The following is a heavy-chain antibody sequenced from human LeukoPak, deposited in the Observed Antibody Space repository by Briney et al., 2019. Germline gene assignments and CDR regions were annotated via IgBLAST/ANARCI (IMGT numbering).Heavy chain of an antibody. CDR2: ISAHSGKT. V-gene: IGHV1-18*01. CDR3: ARAGWLYGSGTYCDS. J-gene: IGHJ5*01. CDR1: GYTFNTYG. Sequence: GASVKVSCKAFGYTFNTYGINWVRQAPGQGLEWMGWISAHSGKTNYAETLQDRVTMTTDTSTNTAYLELRSLRFDDTALYFCARAGWLYGSGTYCDSWGQGTLVTVSS. D-gene: IGHD3-10*01.